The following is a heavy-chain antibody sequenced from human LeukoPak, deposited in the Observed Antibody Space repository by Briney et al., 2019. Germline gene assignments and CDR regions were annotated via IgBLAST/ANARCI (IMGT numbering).Heavy chain of an antibody. CDR3: AKSPYSSGWQGDY. D-gene: IGHD6-19*01. CDR2: VNSDESIT. J-gene: IGHJ4*02. Sequence: GGSLRLSCAASGFTFGSYWMQWVRQAPGKGLVWVARVNSDESITIYEDSVKGRFTISRDNSKNTLYLQMNSLRAEDTAVYYCAKSPYSSGWQGDYWGQGTLVTVSS. CDR1: GFTFGSYW. V-gene: IGHV3-74*01.